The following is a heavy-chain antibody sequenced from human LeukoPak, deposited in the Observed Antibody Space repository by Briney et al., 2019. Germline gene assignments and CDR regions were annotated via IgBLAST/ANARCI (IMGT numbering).Heavy chain of an antibody. CDR2: VLRSGST. CDR1: GGSISSDNW. D-gene: IGHD3-22*01. Sequence: SETQSLTCAVSGGSISSDNWWSWIRQPPGKGLEWIGEVLRSGSTNYNPSLKSRVTMSIDTSKNQFSLKLNSVTAADTAVYYCATYYDISGYRFDYWGQGTLVTVSS. CDR3: ATYYDISGYRFDY. V-gene: IGHV4-4*02. J-gene: IGHJ4*02.